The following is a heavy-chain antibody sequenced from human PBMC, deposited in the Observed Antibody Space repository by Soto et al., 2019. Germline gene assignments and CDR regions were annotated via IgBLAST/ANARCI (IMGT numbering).Heavy chain of an antibody. D-gene: IGHD4-17*01. Sequence: QVQLQESGPGLVRPSETLSLTCTVSGGSISSYYWSWIRQPPGKGLEWIGYIYYSGSANYNPSLKXRVTISVDTSKNHFSLKLSSATAADTAVYYCARNYGGNVDYWGQGTLVTVSS. CDR3: ARNYGGNVDY. V-gene: IGHV4-59*08. J-gene: IGHJ4*02. CDR2: IYYSGSA. CDR1: GGSISSYY.